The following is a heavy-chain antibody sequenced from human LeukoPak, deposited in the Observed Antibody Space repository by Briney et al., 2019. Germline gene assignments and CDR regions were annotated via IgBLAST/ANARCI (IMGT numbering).Heavy chain of an antibody. CDR1: GDSVSSNSAA. Sequence: SQTLSLTCAISGDSVSSNSAAGKWIRQSPSRGLEWLGRKHYRSKVYNDDAVAVKIRITINPDTPKQQFSLPLNYVPPEDTAVYYCARGLQRSGYAFDIWGQGTMVTVSS. CDR3: ARGLQRSGYAFDI. CDR2: KHYRSKVYN. V-gene: IGHV6-1*01. D-gene: IGHD6-19*01. J-gene: IGHJ3*02.